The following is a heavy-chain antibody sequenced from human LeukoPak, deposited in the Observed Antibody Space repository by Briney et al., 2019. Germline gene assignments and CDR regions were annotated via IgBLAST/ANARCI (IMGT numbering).Heavy chain of an antibody. V-gene: IGHV3-30-3*01. CDR1: GFTFSSYA. Sequence: GGSLRLSCAASGFTFSSYAMHWVRQAPGKGLEWVAVISYDGSNKYYADSVKGRFTISRDNSKNTLYQQMNSLRAEDTAVYYCARVSLDSSSWYIPDYWGQGTLVTVSS. J-gene: IGHJ4*02. CDR2: ISYDGSNK. D-gene: IGHD6-13*01. CDR3: ARVSLDSSSWYIPDY.